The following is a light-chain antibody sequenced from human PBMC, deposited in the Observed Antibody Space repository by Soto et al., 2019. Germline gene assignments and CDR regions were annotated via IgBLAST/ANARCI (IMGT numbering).Light chain of an antibody. J-gene: IGKJ1*01. V-gene: IGKV3-15*01. CDR3: QEYFQWPPGM. Sequence: EIVMTQSPATLSVSPGERATLSCRASQSVSSNLAWYQQKPGQAPRLLIYGASTRATGIPARFSGSGSGTEFTLTISSLQSEDFALYYCQEYFQWPPGMFGPGTKVDIK. CDR2: GAS. CDR1: QSVSSN.